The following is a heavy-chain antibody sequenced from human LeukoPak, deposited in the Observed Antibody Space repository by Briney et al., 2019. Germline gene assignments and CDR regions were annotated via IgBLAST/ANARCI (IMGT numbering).Heavy chain of an antibody. CDR1: GGTFSSYA. D-gene: IGHD3-22*01. V-gene: IGHV1-69*04. Sequence: SVKVSCKASGGTFSSYAISWVRQAPGQGLEWMGRIIPILGIANYAQKFQGRVTITADKSTSTAYMELSSLRSVDTAVYYCAREYYYDSPHAFDIWGQGTMVTVSS. CDR2: IIPILGIA. J-gene: IGHJ3*02. CDR3: AREYYYDSPHAFDI.